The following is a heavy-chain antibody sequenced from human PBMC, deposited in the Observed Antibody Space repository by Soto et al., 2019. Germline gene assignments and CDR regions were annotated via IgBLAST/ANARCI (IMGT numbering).Heavy chain of an antibody. CDR3: AREGCTNGVCYLTYYYYGMDV. V-gene: IGHV3-21*01. D-gene: IGHD2-8*01. CDR2: ISSSSSYI. CDR1: GFTFSSYS. J-gene: IGHJ6*02. Sequence: PGGSLRLSCAASGFTFSSYSMNWVRQAPGKGLEWVSSISSSSSYIYYADSVKGRFTISRDNAKSSLYLQMNSLRAEDTAVYYCAREGCTNGVCYLTYYYYGMDVWGQGTTVTVSS.